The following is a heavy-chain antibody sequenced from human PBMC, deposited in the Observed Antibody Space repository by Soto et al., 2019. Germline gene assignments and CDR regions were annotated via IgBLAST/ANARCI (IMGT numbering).Heavy chain of an antibody. V-gene: IGHV1-8*01. CDR1: GYTFTSYD. CDR3: ARAIGSTSNYYYMDV. CDR2: MNPNSGNT. D-gene: IGHD1-1*01. Sequence: ASVKVSCKASGYTFTSYDINWVRQATGQGLEWMGWMNPNSGNTGYAQEFQGRVTMTRNTSISTAYMELSSLRSEDTAVYYCARAIGSTSNYYYMDVWGKGTTVTVSS. J-gene: IGHJ6*03.